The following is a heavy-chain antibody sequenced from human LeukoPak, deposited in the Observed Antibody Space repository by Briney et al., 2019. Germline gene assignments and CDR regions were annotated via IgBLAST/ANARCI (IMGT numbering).Heavy chain of an antibody. Sequence: PSETLSLTCTVSGDSASSGSYYWSWIRQPPGKGLEWIGYIYYSGSTNYNPSLKSRVTISVDTSKNQFSLKLSSVTAADTAVYYCARDGYYYGMDVWGQGTTVTVSS. V-gene: IGHV4-61*01. CDR1: GDSASSGSYY. J-gene: IGHJ6*02. CDR2: IYYSGST. CDR3: ARDGYYYGMDV.